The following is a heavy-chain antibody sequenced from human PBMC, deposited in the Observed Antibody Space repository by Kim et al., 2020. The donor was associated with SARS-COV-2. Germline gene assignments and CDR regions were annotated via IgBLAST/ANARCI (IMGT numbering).Heavy chain of an antibody. CDR3: ARQTRGHFDY. Sequence: TNYTPSLKSRVTIAVDTSKNQFSLKLSSVTAADTAVYYCARQTRGHFDYWGQGTLVTVSS. CDR2: T. J-gene: IGHJ4*02. V-gene: IGHV4-59*08. D-gene: IGHD1-7*01.